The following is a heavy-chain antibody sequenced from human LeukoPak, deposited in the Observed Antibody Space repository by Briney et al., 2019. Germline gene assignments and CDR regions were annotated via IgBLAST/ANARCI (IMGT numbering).Heavy chain of an antibody. V-gene: IGHV3-74*01. CDR3: ATLYGGSTDY. D-gene: IGHD5-12*01. CDR2: IKPDGSSM. J-gene: IGHJ4*02. CDR1: GFIFSTYW. Sequence: GGSLRLSCEASGFIFSTYWMSWVRQAPGKGLVWVSRIKPDGSSMSYADSVQGRFTISRDNAKNTLYLQMNSLRAEDTAVYYCATLYGGSTDYWGQGTLVTVSS.